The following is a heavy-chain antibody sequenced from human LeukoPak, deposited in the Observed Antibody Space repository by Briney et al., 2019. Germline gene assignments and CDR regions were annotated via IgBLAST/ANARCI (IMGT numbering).Heavy chain of an antibody. CDR1: GFTFSSYW. Sequence: GGSLRLSCAASGFTFSSYWMHWVRQAPGKGLVWVSRISTDGSSTSYADSVKGRFTISRDNAKNTLYLQMNSLRSEDTAVYYCARGVVVGATSAPGHWGQGTLVTVSS. J-gene: IGHJ4*02. V-gene: IGHV3-74*01. CDR3: ARGVVVGATSAPGH. D-gene: IGHD1-26*01. CDR2: ISTDGSST.